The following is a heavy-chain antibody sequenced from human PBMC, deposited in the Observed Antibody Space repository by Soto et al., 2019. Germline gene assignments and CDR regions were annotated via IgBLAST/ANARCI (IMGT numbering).Heavy chain of an antibody. J-gene: IGHJ4*02. CDR2: IYSGGYT. CDR3: GAPPGGGGY. D-gene: IGHD3-10*01. CDR1: GFTVSNNY. V-gene: IGHV3-53*01. Sequence: EVQLVESGGGLIQPGGSLRLSCAVSGFTVSNNYMSWVRQAPGKGLEGVSVIYSGGYTAYGDSVKGRFTISRDNSKNTPYPQMNSLGAADPAVFYWGAPPGGGGYWGQGTLVTVSS.